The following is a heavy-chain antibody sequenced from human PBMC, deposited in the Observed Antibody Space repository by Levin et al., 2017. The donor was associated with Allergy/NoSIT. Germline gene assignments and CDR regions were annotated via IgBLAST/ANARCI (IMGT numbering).Heavy chain of an antibody. CDR2: IYYSGST. D-gene: IGHD3-10*01. V-gene: IGHV4-59*01. CDR3: ARLMVRGDSRWFDP. J-gene: IGHJ5*02. Sequence: SETLSLTCTVSGGSISSYYWSWIRQPPGKGLEWIGYIYYSGSTNYNPSLKSRVTISVDTSKNQFSLKLSSVTAADTAVYYCARLMVRGDSRWFDPWGQGTLVTVSS. CDR1: GGSISSYY.